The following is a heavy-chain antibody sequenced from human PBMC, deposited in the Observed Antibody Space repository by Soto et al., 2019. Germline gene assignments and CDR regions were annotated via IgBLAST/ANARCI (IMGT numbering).Heavy chain of an antibody. Sequence: GSLRLSCASSRFTFSTYSMNWVRQAPGKGLEWVSYISSRSSTTYYADSVKGRFTISRDNAKNSLYLQMSSLRDEDTAVYYCLKVGLQFRWFDPWGQGTLVTVSS. CDR2: ISSRSSTT. CDR1: RFTFSTYS. V-gene: IGHV3-48*02. J-gene: IGHJ5*02. CDR3: LKVGLQFRWFDP. D-gene: IGHD1-1*01.